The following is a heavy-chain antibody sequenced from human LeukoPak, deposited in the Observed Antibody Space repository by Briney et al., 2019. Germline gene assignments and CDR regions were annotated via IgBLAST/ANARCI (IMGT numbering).Heavy chain of an antibody. CDR1: GFTFSSYA. V-gene: IGHV3-23*01. J-gene: IGHJ4*02. CDR2: ISGSGGST. Sequence: GGSLRLSCAASGFTFSSYAMSWVRQAPGKGLEWVSAISGSGGSTYYADSVKGRFTISRDNSKNTLYLQMNSLRAEDTAVYYCAKRPMVTTDSSGYLPDYWGQGTLVTVSS. CDR3: AKRPMVTTDSSGYLPDY. D-gene: IGHD3-22*01.